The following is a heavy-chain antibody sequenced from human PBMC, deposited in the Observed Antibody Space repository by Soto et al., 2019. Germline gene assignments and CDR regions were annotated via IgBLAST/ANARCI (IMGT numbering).Heavy chain of an antibody. CDR1: GGSISSSSYY. CDR2: IYYSGST. CDR3: ARHPERIAQLGWFDP. Sequence: PSETLSLTCTVSGGSISSSSYYWGWVRQPPGKGLEWIGSIYYSGSTYYNPSLKSRVTISVDTSKNQFSLKLSSVTAEDTAVYYCARHPERIAQLGWFDPWGQGTLVTLSS. D-gene: IGHD6-13*01. V-gene: IGHV4-39*01. J-gene: IGHJ5*02.